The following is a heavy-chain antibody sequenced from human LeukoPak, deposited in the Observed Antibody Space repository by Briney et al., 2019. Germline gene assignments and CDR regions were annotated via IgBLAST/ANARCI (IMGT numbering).Heavy chain of an antibody. CDR1: GGSISSYY. CDR2: IYYSGST. J-gene: IGHJ6*03. D-gene: IGHD3-3*01. Sequence: PSETLSLTCTVSGGSISSYYWSWVRQPPGKGLEWIGYIYYSGSTNYNPSLKSRVTISVDTSKNQFSLKLSSVTAADTAVYYCAREDYDFWSGSEIPYYYYMDVWGKGTTVTVSS. CDR3: AREDYDFWSGSEIPYYYYMDV. V-gene: IGHV4-59*01.